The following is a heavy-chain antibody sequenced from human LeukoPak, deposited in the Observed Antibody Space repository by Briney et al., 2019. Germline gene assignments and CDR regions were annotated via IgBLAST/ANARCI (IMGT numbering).Heavy chain of an antibody. J-gene: IGHJ4*02. D-gene: IGHD4-17*01. CDR3: ARGRTYGDYEYYFDY. Sequence: GGSLRLSCAASGFTFSSYDMHWVRQATGKGLEWVSAIGTAGDTYYPGSVKGRFTISRENAKNSLYLQVNSLRAGDTAVYYCARGRTYGDYEYYFDYWGQGTLVTVSS. V-gene: IGHV3-13*01. CDR2: IGTAGDT. CDR1: GFTFSSYD.